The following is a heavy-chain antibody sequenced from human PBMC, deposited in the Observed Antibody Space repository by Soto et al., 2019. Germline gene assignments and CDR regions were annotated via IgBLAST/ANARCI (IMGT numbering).Heavy chain of an antibody. D-gene: IGHD5-12*01. CDR1: GGSISSGGYS. J-gene: IGHJ1*01. Sequence: SETLSLTCAVSGGSISSGGYSWSWIRQPPGKGLEWIGSIYYSGSTYYNPSLKSRVTISVDTSKNQFSLKLSSVTAADTAVYYCARRGWLQQRAYWGQGTLVTVS. CDR3: ARRGWLQQRAY. V-gene: IGHV4-30-2*03. CDR2: IYYSGST.